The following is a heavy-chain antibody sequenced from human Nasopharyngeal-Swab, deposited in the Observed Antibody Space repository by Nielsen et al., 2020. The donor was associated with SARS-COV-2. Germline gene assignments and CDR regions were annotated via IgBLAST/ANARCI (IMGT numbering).Heavy chain of an antibody. D-gene: IGHD5-18*01. J-gene: IGHJ5*02. Sequence: SETLSLTCTASGDSISNSDYYWAWIRQPPGKGLEWIGSIEYSGNSSSSPSLQSRVIISVDASKNQFPLRLTSVTAADTAVYFCARYSRPYFDPWGPGTLVSVAS. V-gene: IGHV4-39*01. CDR2: IEYSGNS. CDR1: GDSISNSDYY. CDR3: ARYSRPYFDP.